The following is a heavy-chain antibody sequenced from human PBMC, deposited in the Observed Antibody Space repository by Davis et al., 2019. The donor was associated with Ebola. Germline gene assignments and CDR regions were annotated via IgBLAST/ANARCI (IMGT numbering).Heavy chain of an antibody. J-gene: IGHJ6*02. CDR1: AASISDYY. CDR2: IFYSGSSSYSGST. Sequence: CPLAAASISDYYWSWSLQSPGKGLAWIGNIFYSGSSSYSGSTNYHSSLKSRIFISLDTSKNQFSLKLNSVTAADKAGYYCAGDSNGSPYSGLDGWGQGTTVTVSS. V-gene: IGHV4-59*12. CDR3: AGDSNGSPYSGLDG. D-gene: IGHD1-1*01.